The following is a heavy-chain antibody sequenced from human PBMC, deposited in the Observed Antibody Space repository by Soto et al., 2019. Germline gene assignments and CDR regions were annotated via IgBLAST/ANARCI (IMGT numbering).Heavy chain of an antibody. CDR2: ISGSGGST. Sequence: GGSLRLSCAVSGFTFSSYAMSWVRQAPGKGLEWVSAISGSGGSTYYADSVKGRFTISRDNSKNTLYLQMNSLRAEDTAVYYCAQVLTAYYFDYWGQGTLVTVSS. J-gene: IGHJ4*02. V-gene: IGHV3-23*01. CDR1: GFTFSSYA. CDR3: AQVLTAYYFDY.